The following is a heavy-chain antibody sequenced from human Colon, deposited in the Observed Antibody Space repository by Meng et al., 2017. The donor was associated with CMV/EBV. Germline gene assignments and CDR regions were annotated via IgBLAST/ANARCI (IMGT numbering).Heavy chain of an antibody. V-gene: IGHV3-13*01. J-gene: IGHJ2*01. CDR2: ISIAAFT. Sequence: AASRFTLSSRDMHSVRQATGKGLEWVAGISIAAFTYYPDSVKGRFTIYRENVKNSFYLQMSSLRDEDTAVYYCARELGTPGNWHFDLWGRGTLVTVSS. D-gene: IGHD7-27*01. CDR1: RFTLSSRD. CDR3: ARELGTPGNWHFDL.